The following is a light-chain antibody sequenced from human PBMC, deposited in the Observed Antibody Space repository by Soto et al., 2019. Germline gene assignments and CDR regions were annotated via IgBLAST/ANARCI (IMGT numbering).Light chain of an antibody. J-gene: IGKJ1*01. V-gene: IGKV3-11*01. CDR2: DAS. CDR1: QSVSSY. Sequence: EIVLTQSPATLSLSPGERATLSCRASQSVSSYLAWYQQKPGQAPRLLIYDASNRATGIPARFSGSGSGTDFTLTISGLEPEDFAVYYCQQRSNWPPKFGQGTKVEIK. CDR3: QQRSNWPPK.